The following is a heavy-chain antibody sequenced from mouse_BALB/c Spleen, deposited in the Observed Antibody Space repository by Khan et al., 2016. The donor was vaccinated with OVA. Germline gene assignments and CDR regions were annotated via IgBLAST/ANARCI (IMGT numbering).Heavy chain of an antibody. Sequence: VQLKQSGPELMKPGASVKISCKASGNSFTSYYIHWVKQSHGKSLEWIGYIDPFNGSTNYNQKFKGKATLTVDKSSSTAYMHLSSLTSEDSAVYCCARHGSSSWFAYWGQGTLVTVSA. V-gene: IGHV1S135*01. CDR3: ARHGSSSWFAY. CDR2: IDPFNGST. CDR1: GNSFTSYY. J-gene: IGHJ3*01. D-gene: IGHD1-1*01.